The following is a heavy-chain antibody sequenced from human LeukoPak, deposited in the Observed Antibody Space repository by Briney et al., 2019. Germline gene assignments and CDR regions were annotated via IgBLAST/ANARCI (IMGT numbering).Heavy chain of an antibody. D-gene: IGHD3-10*01. CDR2: IIPMLGTP. J-gene: IGHJ4*02. V-gene: IGHV1-69*05. Sequence: SVKVSCKASGGTFSSYDISWVRQAPGQGLEWMGGIIPMLGTPNYAQKFQGRVTMTTDTSTSTAYMELRSLRSDDTAVYYCARDYRDVLLWFGELSKWGQGTLVTVSS. CDR1: GGTFSSYD. CDR3: ARDYRDVLLWFGELSK.